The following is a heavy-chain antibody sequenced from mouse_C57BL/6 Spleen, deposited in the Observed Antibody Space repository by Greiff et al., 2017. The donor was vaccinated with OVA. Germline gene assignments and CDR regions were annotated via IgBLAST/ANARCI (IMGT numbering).Heavy chain of an antibody. V-gene: IGHV1-62-2*01. J-gene: IGHJ4*01. CDR3: ARHAVYFYGSSPLAMDY. CDR2: FYPGSGSI. D-gene: IGHD1-1*01. CDR1: GYTFTEYT. Sequence: VKLQQSGAELVKPGASVKLSCKASGYTFTEYTIHWVKQRSGQGLEWIGWFYPGSGSIKYNEKFKDKATLTADKSSSTVYMELSRLTSEDSAVYICARHAVYFYGSSPLAMDYWGQETSVTVSS.